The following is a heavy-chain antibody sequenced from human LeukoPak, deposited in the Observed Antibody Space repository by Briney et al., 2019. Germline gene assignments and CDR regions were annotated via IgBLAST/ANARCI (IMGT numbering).Heavy chain of an antibody. CDR3: ARDPVGANYFNWNNYNWFDP. D-gene: IGHD1-20*01. J-gene: IGHJ5*02. Sequence: SETLSLTCTVSGGSISSYYWSWIRQPAGKGLEWIGRIYTSGSTNYNPSLKSRVTMSVDTSKNQFSLQLNSVTPEDTAVYYCARDPVGANYFNWNNYNWFDPWGQGTLVTVSS. CDR1: GGSISSYY. CDR2: IYTSGST. V-gene: IGHV4-4*07.